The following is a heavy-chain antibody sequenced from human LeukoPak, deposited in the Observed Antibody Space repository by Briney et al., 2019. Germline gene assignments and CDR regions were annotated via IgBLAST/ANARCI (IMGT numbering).Heavy chain of an antibody. CDR1: GFTFSRYG. V-gene: IGHV3-30*02. CDR2: IQYDKSNR. J-gene: IGHJ4*02. CDR3: ASSMVTGTPYY. D-gene: IGHD2-21*02. Sequence: PGGSLRLSCAASGFTFSRYGMHWVRQAPGKGLEWVSFIQYDKSNRYYDSVKGRFTISRDNSKNTLYLQMNSLRTEDTAVYYCASSMVTGTPYYWGQGTLVTVSS.